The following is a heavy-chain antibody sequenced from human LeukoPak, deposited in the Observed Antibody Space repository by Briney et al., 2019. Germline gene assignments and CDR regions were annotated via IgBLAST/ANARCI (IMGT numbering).Heavy chain of an antibody. Sequence: GSLRLSCAASGFTFSNYGMNWVRQTPGKGLEWVSYISSSSDAIYYADSVKGRFTISRDNAKNSLYLEMNSLRDEDTAVYYCARAMRSGYDYWGQGTLVTVSS. CDR2: ISSSSDAI. CDR1: GFTFSNYG. CDR3: ARAMRSGYDY. D-gene: IGHD5-12*01. J-gene: IGHJ4*02. V-gene: IGHV3-48*02.